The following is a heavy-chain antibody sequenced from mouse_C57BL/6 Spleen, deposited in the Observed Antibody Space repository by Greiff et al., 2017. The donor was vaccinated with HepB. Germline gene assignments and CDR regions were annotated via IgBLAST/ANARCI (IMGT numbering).Heavy chain of an antibody. CDR3: ARRRPYYGSSYYAMDY. V-gene: IGHV1-54*01. CDR1: GYAFTNYL. Sequence: VQLQQSGAELVRPGTSVKVSCKASGYAFTNYLIEWVKQRPGQGLEWIGVINPGSGGTNYNEKFKGKATLTADKSSSTAYMQLSSLTSEDSAVYFCARRRPYYGSSYYAMDYWGQGTSVTVSS. D-gene: IGHD1-1*01. CDR2: INPGSGGT. J-gene: IGHJ4*01.